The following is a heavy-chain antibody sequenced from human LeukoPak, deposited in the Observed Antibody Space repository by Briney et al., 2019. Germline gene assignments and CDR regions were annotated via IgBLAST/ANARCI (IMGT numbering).Heavy chain of an antibody. CDR1: GFTFSSYA. V-gene: IGHV3-30-3*01. D-gene: IGHD3-3*01. CDR2: ISYDGSNK. Sequence: PGGSLRLSCAASGFTFSSYAMHWVRQAPGKGLEWVAVISYDGSNKYYADSVKGRFTISRDNSKNTLYLQMNSLRAEDTAVYYCAKAPAEQYYDFWSGYYHPFDYWGQGTLVTVSS. CDR3: AKAPAEQYYDFWSGYYHPFDY. J-gene: IGHJ4*02.